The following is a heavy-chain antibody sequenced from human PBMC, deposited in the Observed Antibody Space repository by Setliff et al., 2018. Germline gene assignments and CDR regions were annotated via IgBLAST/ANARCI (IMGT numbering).Heavy chain of an antibody. CDR1: GGSITTGGYY. CDR3: ARYSSPYYYMDV. Sequence: KPSETLSLTCTVSGGSITTGGYYWSWIRQHPGEGLEWIGYIYHSGTTYYNPSLESRVRLSVDTSNSQFSLKLSSVTAADRAIYFCARYSSPYYYMDVWGTGIAVTSP. V-gene: IGHV4-31*03. D-gene: IGHD5-18*01. CDR2: IYHSGTT. J-gene: IGHJ6*03.